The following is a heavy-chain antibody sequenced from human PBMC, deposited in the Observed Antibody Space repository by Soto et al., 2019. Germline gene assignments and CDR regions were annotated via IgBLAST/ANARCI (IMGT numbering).Heavy chain of an antibody. CDR2: IIPFFGTA. CDR1: GGTFSSYR. J-gene: IGHJ6*02. CDR3: ARVGHITNYGMAV. V-gene: IGHV1-69*01. D-gene: IGHD1-26*01. Sequence: QVQLVQSGAEVKKPGSSVKVSCEASGGTFSSYRINWVRQAPGQGLEWMGGIIPFFGTANYAQKFQGRVTITADDSTSTAYMELRSLRSEDTAVYYCARVGHITNYGMAVWGQGTTVTVSS.